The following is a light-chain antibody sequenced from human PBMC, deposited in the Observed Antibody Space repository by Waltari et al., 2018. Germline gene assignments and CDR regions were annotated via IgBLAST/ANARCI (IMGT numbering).Light chain of an antibody. Sequence: EIVMTQSPATLSVSPGERATLSRRSSQSVSSNFAWYQQKPGQAPRLLIYCASTRATGIPARFSGSGSGTEFTLTISSLQSEDFAVYYCQQYNNWPPFTFGPGTKVDIK. CDR3: QQYNNWPPFT. V-gene: IGKV3-15*01. CDR1: QSVSSN. CDR2: CAS. J-gene: IGKJ3*01.